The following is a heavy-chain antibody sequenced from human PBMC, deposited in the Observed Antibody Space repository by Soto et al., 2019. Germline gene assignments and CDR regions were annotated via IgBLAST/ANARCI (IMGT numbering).Heavy chain of an antibody. CDR2: ISYDGSNK. CDR1: GFTFSSYG. V-gene: IGHV3-30*18. CDR3: AKAGSGYSSSWPPVDY. D-gene: IGHD6-13*01. J-gene: IGHJ4*02. Sequence: VQLVESGGGVVQPGRSLRLSCAASGFTFSSYGMHWVRQAPGKGLEWVAVISYDGSNKYYADSVKGRFTISRDNSKNTLYLQMNSLRAEDTAVYYCAKAGSGYSSSWPPVDYWGQGTLVTVSS.